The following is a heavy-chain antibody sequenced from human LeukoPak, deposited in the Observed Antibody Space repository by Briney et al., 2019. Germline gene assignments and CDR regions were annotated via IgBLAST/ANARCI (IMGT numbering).Heavy chain of an antibody. Sequence: QSGGSLRLSCAASGFTFSSYGMHWVRQAPGKGLEWVAFIRYDGDNKNYADSVKGRFTISRDNSKNTLYLQMNSLRAEDTAVYYCATVDLYWNSLDYWGQGTLVTVSS. J-gene: IGHJ4*02. CDR1: GFTFSSYG. CDR2: IRYDGDNK. D-gene: IGHD1-7*01. CDR3: ATVDLYWNSLDY. V-gene: IGHV3-30*02.